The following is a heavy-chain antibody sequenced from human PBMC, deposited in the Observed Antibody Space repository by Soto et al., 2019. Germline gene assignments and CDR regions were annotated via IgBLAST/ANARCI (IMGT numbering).Heavy chain of an antibody. J-gene: IGHJ6*02. D-gene: IGHD3-3*01. CDR1: GFTFSSYA. Sequence: PGGSLRLSCAASGFTFSSYAMHWVRQAPGKGLEWVAVISYDGSNKYYADSVKGRFTISRDNSKNTLYLQMNSLRAEDTAVYYCAKLPEAPRTIFGVDPAYYGMDVWGQGTTVTVSS. V-gene: IGHV3-30-3*02. CDR2: ISYDGSNK. CDR3: AKLPEAPRTIFGVDPAYYGMDV.